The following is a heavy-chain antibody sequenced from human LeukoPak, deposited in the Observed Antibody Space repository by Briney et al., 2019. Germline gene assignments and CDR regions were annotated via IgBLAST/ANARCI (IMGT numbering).Heavy chain of an antibody. CDR1: GFTFSSFA. Sequence: GGSLRLSCAASGFTFSSFAMNWVRQAPGKGLEWVSGISGSGGSTYYADSVKGRFTISRDNSKNTLYLQMNSLRADDTAVYYCAKDTPLCYFDYWGQGTLVTVSS. CDR2: ISGSGGST. CDR3: AKDTPLCYFDY. V-gene: IGHV3-23*01. J-gene: IGHJ4*02. D-gene: IGHD3-16*01.